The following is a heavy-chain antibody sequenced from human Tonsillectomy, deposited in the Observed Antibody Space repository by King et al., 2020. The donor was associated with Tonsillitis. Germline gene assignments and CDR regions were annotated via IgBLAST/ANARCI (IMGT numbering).Heavy chain of an antibody. Sequence: VQLVESGGGLVQPGGSLRLSCAASGVTFSSYWMHWGRQAPGKGLVWVSRINSDWSSTRYADSAKGRFTISKGTAKKTGYLQMNNLRAEDTVVYYCARTPDIVVVPAASPLYYYYGMDVWGQGTTVTVSS. J-gene: IGHJ6*02. D-gene: IGHD2-2*01. CDR1: GVTFSSYW. CDR3: ARTPDIVVVPAASPLYYYYGMDV. V-gene: IGHV3-74*01. CDR2: INSDWSST.